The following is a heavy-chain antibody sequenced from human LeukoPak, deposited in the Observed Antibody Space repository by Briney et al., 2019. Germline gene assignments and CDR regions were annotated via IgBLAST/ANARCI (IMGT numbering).Heavy chain of an antibody. D-gene: IGHD2-15*01. Sequence: GGSLRLSCAASGFTFGSYAMYWVRQAPGKGLEWVSGIFGSGGSAHYADSVKGRFTISRDNSKNTVYLQMDSLRAEDTATHYCAKTTTGYSSGRYPAWPIDYWGQGTLVTVSS. CDR1: GFTFGSYA. V-gene: IGHV3-23*01. CDR3: AKTTTGYSSGRYPAWPIDY. CDR2: IFGSGGSA. J-gene: IGHJ4*02.